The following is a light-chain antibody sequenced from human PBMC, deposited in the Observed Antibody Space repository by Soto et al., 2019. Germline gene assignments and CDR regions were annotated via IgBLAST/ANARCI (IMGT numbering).Light chain of an antibody. V-gene: IGKV1-39*01. CDR3: QQSYITPYT. J-gene: IGKJ2*01. CDR2: NAS. CDR1: QSISVH. Sequence: DIQMTQSPSSLSASVGDTVTITCRASQSISVHLNWYQQKPGKVPKLLIYNASNLKSGVPSSFSGSGSETDFALTISSLQPEDFATYYFQQSYITPYTFGQGTKLQIK.